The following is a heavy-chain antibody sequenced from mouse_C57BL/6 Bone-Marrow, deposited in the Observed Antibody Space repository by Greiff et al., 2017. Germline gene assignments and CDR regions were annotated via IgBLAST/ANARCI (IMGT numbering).Heavy chain of an antibody. CDR2: IDPNSGGT. CDR3: ERCYYGSSYDYYAMDY. V-gene: IGHV1-72*01. CDR1: GYTFTSYW. J-gene: IGHJ4*01. Sequence: QVQLKQPGAELVKPGASVKLSCKASGYTFTSYWMHWVKQRPGRGLEWIGRIDPNSGGTKYTEKFKSKATMTVDKPSSTAYMQLSSLTTEDSAVYYCERCYYGSSYDYYAMDYWGQGTSVTVSS. D-gene: IGHD1-1*01.